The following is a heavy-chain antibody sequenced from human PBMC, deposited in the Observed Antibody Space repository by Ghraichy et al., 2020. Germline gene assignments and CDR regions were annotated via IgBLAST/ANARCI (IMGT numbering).Heavy chain of an antibody. CDR1: GFTFTSYD. CDR3: AKYQSPFSISSCYGS. J-gene: IGHJ5*02. V-gene: IGHV3-23*01. Sequence: LSLTCAASGFTFTSYDMAWVRQTPGKGLEWVSSTTGAGDSTDYAVSVKGRFAISRDNSKNTLYLQMNSLRVEDTAMYYCAKYQSPFSISSCYGSWGQGTLVTVSS. CDR2: TTGAGDST. D-gene: IGHD2-2*01.